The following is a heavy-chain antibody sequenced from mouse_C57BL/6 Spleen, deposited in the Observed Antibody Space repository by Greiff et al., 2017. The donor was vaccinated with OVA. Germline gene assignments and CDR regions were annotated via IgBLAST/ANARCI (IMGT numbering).Heavy chain of an antibody. Sequence: EVQLQQSGPELVKPGASVKISCKASGYTFTDYYMNWVKQSHGKSLEWIGDINPNNGGTSYNQKFKGKATLTVDTSSSTAYMELRSLTSEDSAVYYCARWDDWGYFDYWGQGTTLTVSS. J-gene: IGHJ2*01. V-gene: IGHV1-26*01. CDR3: ARWDDWGYFDY. D-gene: IGHD2-4*01. CDR2: INPNNGGT. CDR1: GYTFTDYY.